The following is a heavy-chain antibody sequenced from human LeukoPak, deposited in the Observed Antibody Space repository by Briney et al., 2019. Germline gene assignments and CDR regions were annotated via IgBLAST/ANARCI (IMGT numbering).Heavy chain of an antibody. CDR3: ARDGWGSGYYFDAFDI. CDR1: GFTFSSYS. D-gene: IGHD3-22*01. J-gene: IGHJ3*02. CDR2: ISSSSSYI. Sequence: KPGGYLRLSCAASGFTFSSYSMNWVRQAPGKGLEWVSSISSSSSYIYYADSVKGRFTISRDNAKNSLYLQMNSLRAEDTAVYYCARDGWGSGYYFDAFDIWGQGTMVTVSS. V-gene: IGHV3-21*01.